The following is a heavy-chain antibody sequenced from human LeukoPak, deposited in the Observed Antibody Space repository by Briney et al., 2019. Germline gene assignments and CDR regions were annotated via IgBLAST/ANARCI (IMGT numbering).Heavy chain of an antibody. CDR1: GGTFSSYA. CDR3: ARLPSIAAAGSDYYYMDV. J-gene: IGHJ6*03. CDR2: IIPIFGTA. Sequence: SVKVSCKASGGTFSSYAISWVRQAPGQGLEWMGGIIPIFGTANYAQKFPGRVTITTDESTSTAYMELSSLRSEDTAVYYCARLPSIAAAGSDYYYMDVWGKGTRSPSP. D-gene: IGHD6-13*01. V-gene: IGHV1-69*05.